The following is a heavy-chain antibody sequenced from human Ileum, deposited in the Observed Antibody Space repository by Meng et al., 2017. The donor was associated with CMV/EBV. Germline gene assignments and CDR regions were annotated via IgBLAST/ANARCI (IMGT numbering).Heavy chain of an antibody. CDR2: IYWDDRQ. CDR1: GFSLTTPGVG. Sequence: QITLKESGPTLVKPTQTLTLTCTFSGFSLTTPGVGVGWIRQPPGKALEWLAVIYWDDRQRYSPSLKSRLSIIKDTSNNQVFLTMTNVDPVDTASYYCARTTKARTSYYDTFDYWGQGTLVTVSS. D-gene: IGHD3-22*01. V-gene: IGHV2-5*02. CDR3: ARTTKARTSYYDTFDY. J-gene: IGHJ4*02.